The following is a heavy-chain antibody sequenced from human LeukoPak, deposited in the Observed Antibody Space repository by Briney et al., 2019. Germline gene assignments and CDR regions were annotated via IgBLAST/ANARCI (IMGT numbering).Heavy chain of an antibody. V-gene: IGHV1-2*02. CDR1: GYTFTSYG. CDR2: INPNSGGT. CDR3: ASVHTNSRLNTYDY. J-gene: IGHJ4*02. D-gene: IGHD1-1*01. Sequence: ASVKVSCKASGYTFTSYGISWVRQAPGQGLEWMGWINPNSGGTNYAQKFQGRVTLTRDTSISTAYMELSRLISDDTAVYYCASVHTNSRLNTYDYWGQGTLVTVSS.